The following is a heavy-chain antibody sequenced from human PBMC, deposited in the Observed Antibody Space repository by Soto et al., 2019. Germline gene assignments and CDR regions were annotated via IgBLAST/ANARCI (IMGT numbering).Heavy chain of an antibody. V-gene: IGHV3-33*01. CDR2: IWYDGSNK. CDR1: GFTFSSYG. Sequence: GGSLRLSCVGSGFTFSSYGLYWVRQAPGKGLEWVAVIWYDGSNKYYADSVRGRFTISRDNSKNTVYLEMNSLRVEDTAMYYCARDGVSIFMIPSELDYWGQGTLVTVSS. D-gene: IGHD3-9*01. J-gene: IGHJ4*02. CDR3: ARDGVSIFMIPSELDY.